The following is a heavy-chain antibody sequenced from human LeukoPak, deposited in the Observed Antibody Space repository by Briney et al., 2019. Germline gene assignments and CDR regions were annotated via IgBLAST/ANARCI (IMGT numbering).Heavy chain of an antibody. CDR1: GFTFSYYM. D-gene: IGHD3-10*01. V-gene: IGHV3-7*01. J-gene: IGHJ4*02. CDR2: MRTDGSVP. Sequence: GGSLRLSCEVSGFTFSYYMMTWVRQAPGEGLEWVANMRTDGSVPSYVDSVKGRFTISRDNAKSSLYLQMNNLRVEDTAVYYCARDKDFTIDYWGQGTLVTVSS. CDR3: ARDKDFTIDY.